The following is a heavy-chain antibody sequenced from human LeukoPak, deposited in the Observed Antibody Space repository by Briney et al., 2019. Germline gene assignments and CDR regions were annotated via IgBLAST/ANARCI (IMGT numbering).Heavy chain of an antibody. V-gene: IGHV1-18*01. CDR2: ISAYNGNT. J-gene: IGHJ6*02. D-gene: IGHD1-1*01. CDR1: GYTFTSYG. Sequence: ASVKVSCKASGYTFTSYGISWVRQAPGQGLEWMGWISAYNGNTNYAQKLQGRVTMTTDTSTSTAYMELRSLRSDDTAVYYSARALQLERRKPPYYYGMDVWGQGTTVTVSS. CDR3: ARALQLERRKPPYYYGMDV.